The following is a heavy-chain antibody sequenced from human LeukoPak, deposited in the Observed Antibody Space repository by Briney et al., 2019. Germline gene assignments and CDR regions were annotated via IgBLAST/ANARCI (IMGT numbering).Heavy chain of an antibody. CDR2: IYYSGST. V-gene: IGHV4-39*07. D-gene: IGHD3-22*01. Sequence: PSETLSLTCTVSGGSISSSSYYWGWIRQPPGKGLEWIGSIYYSGSTYYNPSLKSRVTISVDTSKNQFSLKLSSVTAADTAVYYCARAAGITMIVVVIAPTGFDIWGQGTMVTVSS. CDR1: GGSISSSSYY. J-gene: IGHJ3*02. CDR3: ARAAGITMIVVVIAPTGFDI.